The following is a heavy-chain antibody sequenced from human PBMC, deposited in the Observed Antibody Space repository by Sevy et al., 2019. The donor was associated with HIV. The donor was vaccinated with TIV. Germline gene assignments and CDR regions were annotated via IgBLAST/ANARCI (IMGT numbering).Heavy chain of an antibody. CDR1: GYIFSDYY. J-gene: IGHJ6*02. D-gene: IGHD4-17*01. CDR2: INSESGVT. Sequence: ASVKVSCQASGYIFSDYYIHWVRQAPGQGLEWMAWINSESGVTNYAQRFQGEVTVTRDTSLRTAYLELTNLKSNDTAIYYCARLTTQPTSDLDGLDVWGQGTTVTVSS. CDR3: ARLTTQPTSDLDGLDV. V-gene: IGHV1-2*02.